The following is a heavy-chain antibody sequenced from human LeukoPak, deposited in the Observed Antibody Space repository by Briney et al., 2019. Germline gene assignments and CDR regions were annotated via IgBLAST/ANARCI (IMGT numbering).Heavy chain of an antibody. CDR2: INPSGGNT. V-gene: IGHV1-46*01. Sequence: ASVKVSCKASGGTFSSYAISWVRQAPGQGFEWMGIINPSGGNTIYAQKFQGRVTMTRDTSTSTVYMELSSLRSEDTAVYYCARDLDDSSNFYSKIDSFFDYWGQGTLVTVSS. CDR3: ARDLDDSSNFYSKIDSFFDY. CDR1: GGTFSSYA. D-gene: IGHD3-22*01. J-gene: IGHJ4*02.